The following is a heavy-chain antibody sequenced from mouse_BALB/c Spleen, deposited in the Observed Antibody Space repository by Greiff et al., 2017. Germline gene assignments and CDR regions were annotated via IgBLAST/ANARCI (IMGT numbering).Heavy chain of an antibody. CDR1: GFTFSSYA. CDR3: ARGAGGYAMDY. J-gene: IGHJ4*01. Sequence: EVKLVESGGGLVKPGGSLKLSCAASGFTFSSYAMSWVRQTPEKRLEWVASISSGGSTYYPDSVKGRFTISRDNARNILYLQMSSLRSEDTAMYYCARGAGGYAMDYWGQGTSVTVSS. V-gene: IGHV5-6-5*01. CDR2: ISSGGST.